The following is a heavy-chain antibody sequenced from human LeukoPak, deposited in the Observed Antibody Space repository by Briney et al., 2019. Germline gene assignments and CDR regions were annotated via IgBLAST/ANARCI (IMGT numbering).Heavy chain of an antibody. Sequence: GESLKISCKGSGYDFTTYWIGWVRQMPGKGLEWMGIIYPGDSDTRYSQSFQGQVTISADKSINTAYLQWSGLKASDSAMYYCARHRSAAGGDGRRLEYWGQGTLVTVSS. D-gene: IGHD2-21*02. CDR1: GYDFTTYW. V-gene: IGHV5-51*01. CDR2: IYPGDSDT. CDR3: ARHRSAAGGDGRRLEY. J-gene: IGHJ4*02.